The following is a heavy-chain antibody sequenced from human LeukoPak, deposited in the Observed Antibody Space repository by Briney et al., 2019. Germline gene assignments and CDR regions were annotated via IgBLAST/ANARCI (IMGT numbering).Heavy chain of an antibody. D-gene: IGHD3-3*01. CDR2: IRYDGSDK. J-gene: IGHJ4*02. CDR3: AKHQSNYDFWSGYSL. Sequence: GGSLRLSCAASGFSFSDFWMSWVRQAPGKGLEWVAFIRYDGSDKYYADSVKGRFTISRDNSRNTMYLQMNSLRSEDTAVFYCAKHQSNYDFWSGYSLWGQGTLVTVSS. V-gene: IGHV3-30*02. CDR1: GFSFSDFW.